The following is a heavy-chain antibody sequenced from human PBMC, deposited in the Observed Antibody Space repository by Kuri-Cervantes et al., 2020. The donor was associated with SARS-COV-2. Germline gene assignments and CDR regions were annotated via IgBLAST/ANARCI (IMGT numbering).Heavy chain of an antibody. Sequence: LRLSCTVSGGSISSGDYYWSWIRQPPGKGLEWIGYTYYSGSTYYNPSLKSRVTISVDTSKNQFSLKLSSVTAADTAVYYCARDYYDSSYFDYWGQGTLVTVSS. D-gene: IGHD3-22*01. CDR1: GGSISSGDYY. J-gene: IGHJ4*02. CDR3: ARDYYDSSYFDY. V-gene: IGHV4-30-4*08. CDR2: TYYSGST.